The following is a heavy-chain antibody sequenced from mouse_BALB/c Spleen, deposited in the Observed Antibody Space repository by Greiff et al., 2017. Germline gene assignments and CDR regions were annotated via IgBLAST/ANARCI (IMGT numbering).Heavy chain of an antibody. CDR2: ISNGGGST. CDR1: GFTFSSYT. D-gene: IGHD3-3*01. V-gene: IGHV5-12-2*01. CDR3: ARRDSNYAMDY. Sequence: EVKLVESGGGLVQPGGSLKLSCAASGFTFSSYTMSWVRQTPEKRLEWVAYISNGGGSTYYPDTVKGRFTISRDNAKNTLYLQMSSLKSEDTAMYYCARRDSNYAMDYGGQGTSVTVSS. J-gene: IGHJ4*01.